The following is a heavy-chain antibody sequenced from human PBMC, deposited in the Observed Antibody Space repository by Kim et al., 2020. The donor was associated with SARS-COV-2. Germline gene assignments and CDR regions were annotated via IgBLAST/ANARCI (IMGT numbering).Heavy chain of an antibody. Sequence: GGSLRLSCAASGFTFSSYGMHWVRQAPGKGLEWVVVIWYDGSNKYYADSVKGRFTISRDNSKNTLYLQMNSLRAEDTAVYYCAKDLGECYFDYWGQGTLVTVSS. J-gene: IGHJ4*02. CDR3: AKDLGECYFDY. CDR1: GFTFSSYG. CDR2: IWYDGSNK. D-gene: IGHD3-3*01. V-gene: IGHV3-33*06.